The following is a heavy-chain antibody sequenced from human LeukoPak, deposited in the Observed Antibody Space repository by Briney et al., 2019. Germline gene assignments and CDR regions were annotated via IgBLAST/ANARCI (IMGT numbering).Heavy chain of an antibody. CDR3: ARDRGRTPYDYVWGSYRPYFDY. CDR1: GYTFTSYY. J-gene: IGHJ4*02. V-gene: IGHV1-46*01. D-gene: IGHD3-16*02. CDR2: INPSGGST. Sequence: GASVRVSCKASGYTFTSYYMHWVRQAPGQGLEWMGIINPSGGSTIYAQKFQGRVTMTRDTSTSTVYMELSSLRSEDTAVYYCARDRGRTPYDYVWGSYRPYFDYWGQGTLVTVSS.